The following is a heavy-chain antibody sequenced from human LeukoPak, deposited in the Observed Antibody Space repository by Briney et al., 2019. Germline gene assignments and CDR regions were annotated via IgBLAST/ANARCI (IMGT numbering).Heavy chain of an antibody. V-gene: IGHV3-23*01. D-gene: IGHD2-15*01. CDR3: AKGTNVVVVAAVFDY. CDR2: ISGSGGST. CDR1: GFTFSSYA. J-gene: IGHJ4*02. Sequence: GGSLRLSCAASGFTFSSYAMSWVRQAPGKGLVWVSAISGSGGSTYYADSVKGRFTISRDNSKNTLYLQMNSLRAEDTAVYYCAKGTNVVVVAAVFDYWGQGTLVTVSS.